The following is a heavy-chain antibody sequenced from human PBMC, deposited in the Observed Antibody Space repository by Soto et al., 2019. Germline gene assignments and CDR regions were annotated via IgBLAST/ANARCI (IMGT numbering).Heavy chain of an antibody. Sequence: PGGSLRLSCAASGFTFSSYSMNWVRQAPGKGLEWVSSISSSSSYIYYADSVKGRFTISRDNAKNSLYLQMNSLRAEDTAVYYCARDAGSWFGELRLAGYWGQGTLVTVSS. V-gene: IGHV3-21*01. CDR1: GFTFSSYS. CDR3: ARDAGSWFGELRLAGY. CDR2: ISSSSSYI. D-gene: IGHD3-10*01. J-gene: IGHJ4*02.